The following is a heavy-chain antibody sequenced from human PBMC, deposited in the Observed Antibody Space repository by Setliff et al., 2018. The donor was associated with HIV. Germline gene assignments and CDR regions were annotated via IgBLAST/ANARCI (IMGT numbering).Heavy chain of an antibody. CDR1: GYIFNSYG. J-gene: IGHJ4*02. V-gene: IGHV1-69*13. D-gene: IGHD3-10*01. CDR3: ARGLSGAGDEY. CDR2: IIPMFGSA. Sequence: VKVSCKASGYIFNSYGISWVRQAPGQGLEWVGGIIPMFGSANYAQKFQGRVKITADTFTSTAYMELSSLRSEDTALYYCARGLSGAGDEYWGQGTLVTVSS.